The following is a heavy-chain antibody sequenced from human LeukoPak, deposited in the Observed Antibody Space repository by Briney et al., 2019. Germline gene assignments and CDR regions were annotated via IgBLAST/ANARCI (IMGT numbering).Heavy chain of an antibody. CDR2: ISGDGGST. CDR1: GFSFDDYA. V-gene: IGHV3-43*02. J-gene: IGHJ4*01. D-gene: IGHD3-10*01. CDR3: ARAVYYSNYLGY. Sequence: GGSLRLSCAAPGFSFDDYAIHWVRQAPGKGLEWVSLISGDGGSTFYADSVKGRFTISRDNSKNSLYLQMNSLRAEDTAMYYCARAVYYSNYLGYWGQGTLVTVSS.